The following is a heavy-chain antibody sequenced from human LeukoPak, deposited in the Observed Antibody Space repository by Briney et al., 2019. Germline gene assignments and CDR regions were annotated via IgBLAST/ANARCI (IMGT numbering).Heavy chain of an antibody. J-gene: IGHJ4*02. CDR2: IIPIFGTA. Sequence: SVKVSCKASGGTFSSYAISWVRQAPGQGLEWMGGIIPIFGTANYAQKFQGRVTITADESTSAAYMELSSLRSEDTAVYYCARDGAVAGYFDYWGQGTLVTVSS. D-gene: IGHD6-19*01. CDR3: ARDGAVAGYFDY. V-gene: IGHV1-69*01. CDR1: GGTFSSYA.